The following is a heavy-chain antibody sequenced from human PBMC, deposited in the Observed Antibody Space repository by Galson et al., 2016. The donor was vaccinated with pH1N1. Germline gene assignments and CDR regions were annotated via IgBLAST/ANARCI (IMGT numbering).Heavy chain of an antibody. Sequence: SVKVSCKASGGTFSDSPISWVRQAPGQGLEWMGGIIPLFGTTNSAQKFRGRVTITADESTSTDYMELSSLRYEDTAVYSCARDLGVVPAATSLFDPWGQGTLVSVSS. CDR2: IIPLFGTT. J-gene: IGHJ5*02. CDR1: GGTFSDSP. CDR3: ARDLGVVPAATSLFDP. V-gene: IGHV1-69*13. D-gene: IGHD2-2*01.